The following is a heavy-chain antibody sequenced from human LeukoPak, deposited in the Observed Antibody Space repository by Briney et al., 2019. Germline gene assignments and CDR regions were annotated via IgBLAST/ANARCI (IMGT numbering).Heavy chain of an antibody. D-gene: IGHD1-26*01. CDR2: ISGSAGAT. CDR1: GFNFNNYA. Sequence: GGSLRLSCAASGFNFNNYAMSWVRRAPGKGPEWVSAISGSAGATYYADSVKGRFTNARDNSKNTVYLQMNSLRADDTAVYYCTKEEEPPSFDYWGQGTLVTVSS. CDR3: TKEEEPPSFDY. J-gene: IGHJ4*02. V-gene: IGHV3-23*01.